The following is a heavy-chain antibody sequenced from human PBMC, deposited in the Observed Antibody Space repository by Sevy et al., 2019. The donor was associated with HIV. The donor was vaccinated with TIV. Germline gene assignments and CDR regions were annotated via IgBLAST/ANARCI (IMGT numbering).Heavy chain of an antibody. V-gene: IGHV3-23*01. CDR3: ANNWSLDY. Sequence: GGSLRLSCAASGFTFSSYAMSWVRQAPGKGLEWVSAISNSGGSTYYTDSVKGRFTISRDNSKNTLYLQMISLRAEDTAVYYCANNWSLDYWGQGTLVTVSS. J-gene: IGHJ4*02. D-gene: IGHD1-20*01. CDR2: ISNSGGST. CDR1: GFTFSSYA.